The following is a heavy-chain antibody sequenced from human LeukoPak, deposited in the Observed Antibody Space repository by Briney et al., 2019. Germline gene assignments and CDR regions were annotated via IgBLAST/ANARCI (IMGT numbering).Heavy chain of an antibody. CDR3: ARARVAATRGYFQH. D-gene: IGHD2-15*01. J-gene: IGHJ1*01. CDR1: GFTFSGFA. Sequence: PGGSLRLSCAASGFTFSGFAMSWVRQAPGKGLEWVSVIYSGGSTYYADSVKGRFTISRHNSKNTLYLQMNSLRAEDTAVYYCARARVAATRGYFQHWGQGTLVTVSS. CDR2: IYSGGST. V-gene: IGHV3-53*04.